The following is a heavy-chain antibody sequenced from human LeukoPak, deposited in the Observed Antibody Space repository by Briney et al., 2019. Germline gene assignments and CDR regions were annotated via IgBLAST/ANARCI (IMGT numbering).Heavy chain of an antibody. CDR1: GGTFSSYA. CDR3: ARDCSGGSCYSGVSWFDP. J-gene: IGHJ5*02. CDR2: NIPILGIA. D-gene: IGHD2-15*01. V-gene: IGHV1-69*04. Sequence: GASVKVSCKASGGTFSSYAISWVRQAPGQGLEWMGRNIPILGIANYAQKFQGRVTITADKSTSTAYMELSSLRSEDTAVYYCARDCSGGSCYSGVSWFDPWGQGALVTVSS.